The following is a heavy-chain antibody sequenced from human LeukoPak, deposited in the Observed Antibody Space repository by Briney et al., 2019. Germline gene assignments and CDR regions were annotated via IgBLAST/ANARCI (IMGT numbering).Heavy chain of an antibody. D-gene: IGHD2-15*01. CDR1: GYSFTSYW. CDR3: ARERYCSGGSCSFDP. V-gene: IGHV5-51*01. J-gene: IGHJ5*02. CDR2: IYPGDSDT. Sequence: GESLKISCKGSGYSFTSYWIGWVRQLPGKGLEWMGIIYPGDSDTRYSPSFQGQVTISADKSISTAYLQWSSLKASDTAMYYCARERYCSGGSCSFDPWGQGTLVNVSS.